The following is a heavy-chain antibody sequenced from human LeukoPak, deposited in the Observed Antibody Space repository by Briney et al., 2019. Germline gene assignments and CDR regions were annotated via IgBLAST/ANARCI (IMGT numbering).Heavy chain of an antibody. V-gene: IGHV3-23*01. Sequence: GASLRLSCAASGFTFSSYAMSWVRQAPGKGLEWVSAISGSGGSTYYADSVKGRFTISRDNSKNTLYLQMNSLRAEDTAVYYCAKGSVTSTGSYYYYYGMDVWGQGTTVTVSS. CDR1: GFTFSSYA. CDR3: AKGSVTSTGSYYYYYGMDV. J-gene: IGHJ6*02. D-gene: IGHD4-17*01. CDR2: ISGSGGST.